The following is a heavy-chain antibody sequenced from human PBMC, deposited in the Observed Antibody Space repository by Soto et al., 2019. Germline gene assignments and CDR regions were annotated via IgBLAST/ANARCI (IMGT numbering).Heavy chain of an antibody. J-gene: IGHJ4*02. CDR2: FRTSGDGSTI. CDR3: ARGYYDSSGYYNNKRTSGFDY. V-gene: IGHV3-48*04. D-gene: IGHD3-22*01. Sequence: GGSLRLSCAASGFTFSSYSMSWVRQAPGKGLEWVSGFRTSGDGSTIYYADSVKGRFTISRDNAKNSLYLQMNSLRAGDTAVYYCARGYYDSSGYYNNKRTSGFDYWGQGTQVTVS. CDR1: GFTFSSYS.